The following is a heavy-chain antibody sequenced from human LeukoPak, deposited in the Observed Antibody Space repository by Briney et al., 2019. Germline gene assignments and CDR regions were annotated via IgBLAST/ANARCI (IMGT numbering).Heavy chain of an antibody. CDR3: SRYCTSTSCSEAY. J-gene: IGHJ4*02. Sequence: PGRSLRLSCAASVFTLSNFAMHWVRQAPDKGLEWAAVISYDGSSKYYADSVKGRFTISRDNSKNTLYLQMNCLRDDDTAVYSCSRYCTSTSCSEAYWGQGTLVTVSS. CDR1: VFTLSNFA. V-gene: IGHV3-30-3*01. CDR2: ISYDGSSK. D-gene: IGHD2-2*01.